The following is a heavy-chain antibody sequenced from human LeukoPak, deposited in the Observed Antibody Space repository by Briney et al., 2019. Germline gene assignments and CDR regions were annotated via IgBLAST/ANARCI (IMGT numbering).Heavy chain of an antibody. CDR3: TTDGWFGELSLIGFY. CDR2: IKSKTDGGTT. D-gene: IGHD3-10*01. Sequence: GGSLRLSCAASGFTFSNAWMSWVRQAPGKGLEWVGRIKSKTDGGTTDYAAPVKGRFTISRDDSKNTLYLQMNSLKTEDTAVSYCTTDGWFGELSLIGFYWGQGTLVTVSS. V-gene: IGHV3-15*01. CDR1: GFTFSNAW. J-gene: IGHJ4*02.